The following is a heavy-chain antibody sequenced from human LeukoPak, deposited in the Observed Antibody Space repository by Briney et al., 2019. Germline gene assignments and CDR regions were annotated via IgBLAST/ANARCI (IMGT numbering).Heavy chain of an antibody. Sequence: SETLSLTCTVSGGSISSGDYYWSWIRQPPGKGLEWIGYTYYSGSTYYNPSLKNRVSISVDTSKNQFSLNLSSVTAADTAVYYCAGPYYYDSRIDPWGQGALVTVSS. J-gene: IGHJ5*02. V-gene: IGHV4-30-4*01. D-gene: IGHD3-22*01. CDR2: TYYSGST. CDR3: AGPYYYDSRIDP. CDR1: GGSISSGDYY.